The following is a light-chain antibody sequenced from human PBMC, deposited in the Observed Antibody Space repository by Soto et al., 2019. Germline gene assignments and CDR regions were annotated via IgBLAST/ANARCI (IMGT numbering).Light chain of an antibody. CDR1: SSNLGADYD. CDR2: INN. V-gene: IGLV1-40*01. CDR3: QSYDSDLSALV. Sequence: QAVVTQPPSVSGAPGQRVTISCTGSSSNLGADYDVHWYQRLPGTGPKLLIYINNNRPSGVPDRFSGSKSGTSASLVITGLHADDEGDYFCQSYDSDLSALVFGGGTKVTVL. J-gene: IGLJ2*01.